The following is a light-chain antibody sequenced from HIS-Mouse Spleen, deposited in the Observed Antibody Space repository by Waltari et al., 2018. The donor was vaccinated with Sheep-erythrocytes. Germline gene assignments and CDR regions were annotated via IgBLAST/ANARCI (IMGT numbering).Light chain of an antibody. CDR2: DVR. CDR3: CSYAGSYNHV. J-gene: IGLJ1*01. Sequence: QSALTQPRAVSGSPGQSVTISCPGTRSDVGGYNYVSWYQQHPDKAPKLMIYDVRKRPSGVPDRFSGSKSGNTASLTISGLQAEDEADYYCCSYAGSYNHVFATGTKVTVL. CDR1: RSDVGGYNY. V-gene: IGLV2-11*01.